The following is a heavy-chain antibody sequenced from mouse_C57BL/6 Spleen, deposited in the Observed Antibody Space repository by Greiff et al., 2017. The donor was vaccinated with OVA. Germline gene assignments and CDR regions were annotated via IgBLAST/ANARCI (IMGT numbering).Heavy chain of an antibody. Sequence: EVKLQQSGPELVKPGASVKISCKASGYTFTDYYMNWVKQSHGKSLEWIGDINPNNGGTSYNQKFKGKATLTVDKSSSTAYMELRSLTSEDSAVYYCARSYYGSSYGAYWGQGTTLTVSS. CDR1: GYTFTDYY. J-gene: IGHJ2*01. CDR2: INPNNGGT. D-gene: IGHD1-1*01. V-gene: IGHV1-26*01. CDR3: ARSYYGSSYGAY.